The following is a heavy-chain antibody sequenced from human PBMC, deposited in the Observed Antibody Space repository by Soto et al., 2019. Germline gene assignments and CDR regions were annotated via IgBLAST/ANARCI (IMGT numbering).Heavy chain of an antibody. V-gene: IGHV5-51*01. Sequence: EVQLVQSRAEVKKPGESLKISCKVSGYRFSSFWIGWVRQMPGKGLEWMGIIYPADSDTRYSPCFQGQVTISADKSISTAYLQRSSVKASDPAIYYCARQAAYSESSAYCPFDYWGQGTLVTVSS. CDR2: IYPADSDT. D-gene: IGHD3-22*01. J-gene: IGHJ4*02. CDR3: ARQAAYSESSAYCPFDY. CDR1: GYRFSSFW.